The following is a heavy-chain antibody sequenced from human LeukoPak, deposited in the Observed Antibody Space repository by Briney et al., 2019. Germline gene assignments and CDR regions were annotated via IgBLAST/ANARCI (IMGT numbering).Heavy chain of an antibody. CDR3: ARDRVYCSSTSCSAETDGMDV. J-gene: IGHJ6*02. D-gene: IGHD2-2*01. Sequence: PGGSLRLSCAASGFTVSSNYMSWVRQAPGKGLEWVSVIYSGGSTYYADSVKGRFTISRDNSKNTLYLQMNSLRAEDTAVYYCARDRVYCSSTSCSAETDGMDVWGQGTTVTVSS. CDR2: IYSGGST. V-gene: IGHV3-66*01. CDR1: GFTVSSNY.